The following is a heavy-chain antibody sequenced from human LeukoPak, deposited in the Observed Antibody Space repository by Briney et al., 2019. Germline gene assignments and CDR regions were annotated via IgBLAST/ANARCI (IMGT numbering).Heavy chain of an antibody. J-gene: IGHJ4*02. CDR3: ARGAMSAFDY. Sequence: SQTLSLTGAISGDNVFSNSVAWNWIRQSPSRGLEWLGRTYFRSKWNNDYALSVKSRITINLDTAKNHLSLQLNSVTPEDTAVYYCARGAMSAFDYWGQGTLVTVSS. CDR1: GDNVFSNSVA. CDR2: TYFRSKWNN. D-gene: IGHD6-25*01. V-gene: IGHV6-1*01.